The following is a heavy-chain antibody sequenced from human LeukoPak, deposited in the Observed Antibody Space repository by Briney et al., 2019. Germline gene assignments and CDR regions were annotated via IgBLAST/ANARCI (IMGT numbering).Heavy chain of an antibody. CDR2: IRTKPNNYAT. V-gene: IGHV3-73*01. CDR3: AGLGYSANSTVDY. J-gene: IGHJ4*02. D-gene: IGHD4-23*01. CDR1: GFTFSGST. Sequence: GGSLRLSCAASGFTFSGSTIFWARQASGKGLEWVGRIRTKPNNYATSYVASVKGRFTISRDDSKNTAYLQMKSLKTEDTAVYYCAGLGYSANSTVDYWGQGTLVTVSS.